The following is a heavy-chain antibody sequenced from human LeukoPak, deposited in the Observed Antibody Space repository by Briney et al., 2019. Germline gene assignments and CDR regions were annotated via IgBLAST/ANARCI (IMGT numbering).Heavy chain of an antibody. CDR2: ISGSGAIT. CDR1: GFTFRSYA. D-gene: IGHD2-2*01. V-gene: IGHV3-23*01. CDR3: AKVSRFAVVPAAMLDY. J-gene: IGHJ4*02. Sequence: GGSLRLSCAASGFTFRSYAMSWVRQAPGKGLEWVSAISGSGAITYCADSVKGRFTMSRDNFKNTLYLQMNSLRAEDTAVYYCAKVSRFAVVPAAMLDYWGQGIQVTVSS.